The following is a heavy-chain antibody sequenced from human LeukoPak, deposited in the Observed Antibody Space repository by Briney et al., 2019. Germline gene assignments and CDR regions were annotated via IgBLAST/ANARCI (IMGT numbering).Heavy chain of an antibody. CDR3: ARETIFGVVPDYGMDV. V-gene: IGHV1-69*04. Sequence: SVKLSCKASGGTFSSYAISWVRQAPGQGLEWMGRIIPILGIANYAQKFQGRVTITADKSTSTAYMELSSLRSEDTAVYYCARETIFGVVPDYGMDVWGQGTTVSVSS. CDR1: GGTFSSYA. J-gene: IGHJ6*02. CDR2: IIPILGIA. D-gene: IGHD3-3*01.